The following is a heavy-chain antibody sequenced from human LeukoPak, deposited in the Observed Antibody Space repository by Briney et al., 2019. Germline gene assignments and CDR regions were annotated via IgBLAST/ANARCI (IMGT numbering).Heavy chain of an antibody. J-gene: IGHJ6*02. D-gene: IGHD2-15*01. Sequence: ASVKASCKASGYTFTSYDINWVRQATGQGLEWMGWMNPNGGNTGYAQKFQGRVTMTRNTSISTAYMELSSLRSEDTAVYYCAREYCSGGSCFPPKYYYYYGMDVWGQGTTVTVSS. CDR3: AREYCSGGSCFPPKYYYYYGMDV. V-gene: IGHV1-8*01. CDR2: MNPNGGNT. CDR1: GYTFTSYD.